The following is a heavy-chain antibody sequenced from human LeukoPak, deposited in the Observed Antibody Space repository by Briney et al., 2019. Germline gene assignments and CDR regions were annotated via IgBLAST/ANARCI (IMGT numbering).Heavy chain of an antibody. D-gene: IGHD2-15*01. CDR2: ISTDGYTT. J-gene: IGHJ4*02. CDR1: GLAFSAYK. CDR3: VVGGSPGY. V-gene: IGHV3-74*01. Sequence: GGSLRLSCAASGLAFSAYKMHWVRQAPREGLVWVSRISTDGYTTDYADFVQGRFTASRDNTKNTWSLEMNSLRAEDTAVYYCVVGGSPGYWGQGTLVTVSS.